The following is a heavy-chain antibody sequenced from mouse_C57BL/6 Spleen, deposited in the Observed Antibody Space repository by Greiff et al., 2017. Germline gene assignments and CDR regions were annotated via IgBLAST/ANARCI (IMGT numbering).Heavy chain of an antibody. Sequence: EVKLMESGPGMVKPSQSLSLTCTVTGYSITSGYDWHWIRRFPGNKLEWMGYISYSGSTNYNPSLKSRISITHDTSKNHFFLKLNSVTTEDTATYYCARDDGTAWFAYWGQGTLVTVSA. CDR1: GYSITSGYD. J-gene: IGHJ3*01. CDR2: ISYSGST. D-gene: IGHD2-3*01. V-gene: IGHV3-1*01. CDR3: ARDDGTAWFAY.